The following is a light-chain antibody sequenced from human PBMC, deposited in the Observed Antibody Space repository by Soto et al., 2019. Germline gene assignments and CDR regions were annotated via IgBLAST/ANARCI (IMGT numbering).Light chain of an antibody. CDR2: AAS. CDR3: HQRQSWPRT. V-gene: IGKV1-39*01. CDR1: QSISSY. Sequence: DIQMTQSPSSLSASVGDRVTITCRASQSISSYLNWYQQKPGKAPKLLIYAASSLQSGVPSRSSGSGSGTDFTLTISDVETEDFAVYYCHQRQSWPRTFGQGTKVDIK. J-gene: IGKJ1*01.